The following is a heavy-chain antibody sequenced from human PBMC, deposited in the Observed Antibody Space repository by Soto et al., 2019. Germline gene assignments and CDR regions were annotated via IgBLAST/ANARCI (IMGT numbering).Heavy chain of an antibody. CDR2: IYYSGST. CDR3: ARLRSDYDIWTGYFDY. D-gene: IGHD3-9*01. J-gene: IGHJ4*02. Sequence: QVQLQESGPGLVKPSQTLSLTCTVSGGSISSGGYYWSWIRQHPGKGLEWIGYIYYSGSTYYNPSLRGRVTIAVDTSKNQCSLKLSSVTAADTAGYYCARLRSDYDIWTGYFDYWGQGTLVTVSS. CDR1: GGSISSGGYY. V-gene: IGHV4-31*03.